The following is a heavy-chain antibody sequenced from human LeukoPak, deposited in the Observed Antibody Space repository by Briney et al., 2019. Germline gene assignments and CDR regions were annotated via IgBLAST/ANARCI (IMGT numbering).Heavy chain of an antibody. CDR1: GYTFTSYD. J-gene: IGHJ4*02. Sequence: ASVKVSCKASGYTFTSYDINWVRQATGQGLEWMGWMNPNSGNTGYAQKFQGRVTMTRDTSISTAYMELSRLRSDDTAVYYCASISIYSGYDYWGQGTLVTVSS. V-gene: IGHV1-8*01. CDR3: ASISIYSGYDY. D-gene: IGHD5-12*01. CDR2: MNPNSGNT.